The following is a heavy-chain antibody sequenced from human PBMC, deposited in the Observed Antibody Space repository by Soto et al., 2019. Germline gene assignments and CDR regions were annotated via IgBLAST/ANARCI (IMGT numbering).Heavy chain of an antibody. V-gene: IGHV1-69*04. Sequence: GASVKVSCKASGGTFSSYTISWVRQAPGQGLEWMGRIIPILGIANYAQKFQGRVTITADKSTSTAYMELSSLRSEDTAVYYCARDCPFLFFGDPHRRGYYYGMDVWGQGTTVTVS. CDR2: IIPILGIA. CDR3: ARDCPFLFFGDPHRRGYYYGMDV. D-gene: IGHD3-10*01. J-gene: IGHJ6*02. CDR1: GGTFSSYT.